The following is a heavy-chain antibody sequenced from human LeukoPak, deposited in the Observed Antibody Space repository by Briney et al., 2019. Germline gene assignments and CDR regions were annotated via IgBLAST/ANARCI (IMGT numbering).Heavy chain of an antibody. D-gene: IGHD3-22*01. CDR2: MNPNSGNT. V-gene: IGHV1-8*01. CDR3: ANHYYDSSGYYFDY. J-gene: IGHJ4*02. Sequence: ASAKVSCKASGYTFTSYDINWVRQATGQGLEWMGWMNPNSGNTGYAQKFQGRVTMTRNTSISTAYMELSSLRSEDTAVYYCANHYYDSSGYYFDYWGQGTLVTVSS. CDR1: GYTFTSYD.